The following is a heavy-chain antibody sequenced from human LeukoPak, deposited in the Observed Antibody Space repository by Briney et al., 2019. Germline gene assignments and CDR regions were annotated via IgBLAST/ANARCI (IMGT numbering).Heavy chain of an antibody. V-gene: IGHV3-30*01. D-gene: IGHD3-22*01. J-gene: IGHJ4*02. CDR2: ISYDGSNK. Sequence: GGSLRLSCAASGFTFSSYAMHWVRQAPGKGLEWVAVISYDGSNKYYADSVKSRFTISRDNSKNTLYLQMNSLRAEDTAVYYCARTSYYDSSGYYYDYFDYWGQGTLVTVSS. CDR3: ARTSYYDSSGYYYDYFDY. CDR1: GFTFSSYA.